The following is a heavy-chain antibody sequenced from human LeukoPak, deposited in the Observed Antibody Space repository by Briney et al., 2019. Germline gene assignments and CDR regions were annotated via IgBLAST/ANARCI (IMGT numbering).Heavy chain of an antibody. J-gene: IGHJ4*02. CDR3: ARQRGYSYGPRVGDY. D-gene: IGHD5-18*01. CDR1: GFTFDDYG. CDR2: ISSSGSTI. V-gene: IGHV3-48*03. Sequence: PGGSLRLSCAASGFTFDDYGMNWVRQAPGKGLEWVSYISSSGSTIYYADSVKGRFTTSRDNAKNSLYLQMNSLRAEDTAVYYCARQRGYSYGPRVGDYWGQGTLVTVSS.